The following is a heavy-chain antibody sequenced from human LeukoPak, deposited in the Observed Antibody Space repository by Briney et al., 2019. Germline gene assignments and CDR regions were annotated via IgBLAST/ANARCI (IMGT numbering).Heavy chain of an antibody. CDR3: ARDADSSGYVGWFDP. V-gene: IGHV3-7*01. J-gene: IGHJ5*02. CDR2: IQQDGSDK. CDR1: GFTFSKHW. Sequence: GGSLRLSCAASGFTFSKHWMSWVRQAPGKGLEWVANIQQDGSDKYYVDSVKGQFTISRDNAKNSLYLQMNSLRAEDTAVYYCARDADSSGYVGWFDPWGQGTLVTVSS. D-gene: IGHD3-22*01.